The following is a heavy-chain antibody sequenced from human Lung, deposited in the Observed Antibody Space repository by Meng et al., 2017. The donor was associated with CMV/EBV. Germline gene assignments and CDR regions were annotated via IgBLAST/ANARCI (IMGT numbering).Heavy chain of an antibody. D-gene: IGHD6-19*01. CDR2: ISSSSSYI. CDR1: GFTFSSYS. CDR3: ASVRYSSGWLYYYYGMDV. V-gene: IGHV3-21*01. J-gene: IGHJ6*02. Sequence: GEXXKISCAASGFTFSSYSMNWVRQAPGKGLEWVSSISSSSSYIYYADSVKGRFTISRDNDKNSLYLQMNSLRAEDTAVYYCASVRYSSGWLYYYYGMDVWXPGTXVTVSS.